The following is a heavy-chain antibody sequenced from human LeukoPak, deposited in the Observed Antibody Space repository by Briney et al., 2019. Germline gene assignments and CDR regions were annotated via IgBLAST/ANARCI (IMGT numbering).Heavy chain of an antibody. CDR1: GFTFSSNA. CDR3: AKAVAATGDFDY. D-gene: IGHD6-19*01. Sequence: GSLRLSCAASGFTFSSNAMSWLRQAPGKGLEWVSAISGSGGSTYYADSVKGRFTISRDNSKNTLYLQMNSLRAEDTAVYYCAKAVAATGDFDYWGQGTLVTVSS. CDR2: ISGSGGST. V-gene: IGHV3-23*01. J-gene: IGHJ4*02.